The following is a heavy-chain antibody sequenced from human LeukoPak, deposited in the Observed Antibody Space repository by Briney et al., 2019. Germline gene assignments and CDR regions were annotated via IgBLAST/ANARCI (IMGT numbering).Heavy chain of an antibody. J-gene: IGHJ4*02. V-gene: IGHV3-21*04. CDR3: ARDTPFGGY. Sequence: GGSLRLSCAASGFTFSSYSMNWVRQAPGKGLEWVSSISSSSSIYIYYADSVKGRFTISRDNAKNSLYLQMNSLRAEDTAVYYCARDTPFGGYWGQGTLVTVSS. CDR1: GFTFSSYS. D-gene: IGHD3-16*01. CDR2: ISSSSSIYI.